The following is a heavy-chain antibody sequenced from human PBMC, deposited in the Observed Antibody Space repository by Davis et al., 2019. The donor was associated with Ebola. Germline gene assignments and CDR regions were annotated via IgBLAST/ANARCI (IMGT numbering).Heavy chain of an antibody. CDR3: ARDSDTSGSHWFFDL. CDR2: FWSDGSNR. V-gene: IGHV3-33*08. CDR1: GFTFSNYG. Sequence: GESLKISCAASGFTFSNYGMHWVRQAPGKGLEWVADFWSDGSNRYYADSVKGRFTISRDISKNTVNLQMNSLRAEDTALYYCARDSDTSGSHWFFDLWGRGTLVIVSS. D-gene: IGHD3-10*01. J-gene: IGHJ2*01.